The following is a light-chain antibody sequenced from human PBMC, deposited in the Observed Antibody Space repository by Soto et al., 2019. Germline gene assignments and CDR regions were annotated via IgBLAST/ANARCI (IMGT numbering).Light chain of an antibody. V-gene: IGKV1-39*01. Sequence: DIQMTQSPSSLSASVGDRATITCRASQTITSYLNWYQQKPGKAPKLLIYAASSLQSGVPSRFSGSGSGTDFTLTISSLQPEDFATYYCQQSFSKFPYTFGQGTKVDIK. CDR1: QTITSY. J-gene: IGKJ2*01. CDR3: QQSFSKFPYT. CDR2: AAS.